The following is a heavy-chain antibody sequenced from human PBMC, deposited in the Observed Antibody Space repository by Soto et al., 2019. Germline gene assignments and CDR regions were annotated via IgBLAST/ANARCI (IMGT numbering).Heavy chain of an antibody. Sequence: GSGPTLVNPTQTLTLTCSFSGFSLSTSGVRVSWIRQPPGKALEWLARIDWDDDKFYSTSLKTRLTISKDTSKNQVLLKMTNMDPVDTGTYYCARMVGSSRDYWGQGTLVTVSS. D-gene: IGHD6-6*01. J-gene: IGHJ4*02. CDR3: ARMVGSSRDY. V-gene: IGHV2-70*04. CDR1: GFSLSTSGVR. CDR2: IDWDDDK.